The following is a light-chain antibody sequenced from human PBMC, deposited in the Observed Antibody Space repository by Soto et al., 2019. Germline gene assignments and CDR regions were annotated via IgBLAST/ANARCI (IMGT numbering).Light chain of an antibody. J-gene: IGKJ4*01. CDR3: QQYGSSPFT. V-gene: IGKV3-20*01. CDR2: AAS. Sequence: EIVLTQSPGTLSFSPGGRATLSCRASQSVSTDFLAWYQQKPGQAPRLLIYAASTRATGIPDRFSGSGSGTDFTLTISRLEPEDFAVYFCQQYGSSPFTFAGGTKVDIK. CDR1: QSVSTDF.